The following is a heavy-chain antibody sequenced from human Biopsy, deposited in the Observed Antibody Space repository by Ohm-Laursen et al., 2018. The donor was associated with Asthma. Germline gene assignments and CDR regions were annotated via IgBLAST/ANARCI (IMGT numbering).Heavy chain of an antibody. CDR3: ARLAYGSGSFFDF. D-gene: IGHD3-10*01. Sequence: ESLRLSCKASGYIFPSYWIGWERQMPGKGLEWMGIIFPGDSDTLYSPPFQGQVTISADKSISTAYLQWSSLKASDTAIYYCARLAYGSGSFFDFWGQGTLVTVAS. CDR1: GYIFPSYW. J-gene: IGHJ4*02. CDR2: IFPGDSDT. V-gene: IGHV5-51*01.